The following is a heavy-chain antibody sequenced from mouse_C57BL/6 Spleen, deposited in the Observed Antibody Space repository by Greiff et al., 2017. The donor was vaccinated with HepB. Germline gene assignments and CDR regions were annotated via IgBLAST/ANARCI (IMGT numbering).Heavy chain of an antibody. Sequence: QVQLKQPGAELVKPGASVKLSCKASGYTFTSYWMQWVKQRPGQGLEWIGEIDPSDSYTNYNQKFKGKATLTVDTSSSTAYMQLSSLTSEDSAVYYCARDDGYRDYWGQGTTLTVSS. D-gene: IGHD2-3*01. J-gene: IGHJ2*01. CDR1: GYTFTSYW. CDR2: IDPSDSYT. V-gene: IGHV1-50*01. CDR3: ARDDGYRDY.